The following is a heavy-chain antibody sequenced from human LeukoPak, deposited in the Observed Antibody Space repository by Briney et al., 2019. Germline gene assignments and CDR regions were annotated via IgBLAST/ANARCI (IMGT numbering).Heavy chain of an antibody. CDR2: MYTSGST. D-gene: IGHD5-24*01. V-gene: IGHV4-61*02. J-gene: IGHJ3*02. Sequence: SETLSLTCTVSGGSISSGSYYWSWIRQPAGKGLEWIGRMYTSGSTNYNPSLKSRVTISVDTSKNQFSLKLSSVTAADTAVYYCARGPQGYNPIASVGAFDIWGQGTMVTVSS. CDR3: ARGPQGYNPIASVGAFDI. CDR1: GGSISSGSYY.